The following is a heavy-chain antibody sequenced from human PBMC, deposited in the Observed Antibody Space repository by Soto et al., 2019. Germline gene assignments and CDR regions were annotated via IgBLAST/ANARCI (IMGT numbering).Heavy chain of an antibody. CDR3: ARDKKPFNWSPSILKSYYYGMDV. D-gene: IGHD1-1*01. CDR1: GFTSRTFA. CDR2: ISNDGSIK. Sequence: PGGSLRLSCAASGFTSRTFAMHWVRQAPGKGLEWVAVISNDGSIKYFLDSVKGRFTISRDNSNNTLSLQMDSLRAEDTAVYYCARDKKPFNWSPSILKSYYYGMDVWGQGTTVTAP. V-gene: IGHV3-30-3*01. J-gene: IGHJ6*02.